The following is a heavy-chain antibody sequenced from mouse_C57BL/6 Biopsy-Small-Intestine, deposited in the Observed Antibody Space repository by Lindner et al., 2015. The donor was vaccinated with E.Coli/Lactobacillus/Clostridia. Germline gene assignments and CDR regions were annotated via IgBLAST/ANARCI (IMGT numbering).Heavy chain of an antibody. Sequence: VQLQESGAELMKPGASVKLSCKATGYTFTGYWIEWVKQRPGHGLEWIGEILPGSGGTNYNEKFKSKATFTANTSSNTAYMQVSSLTTEDSAIYYCARTTQATYYFDSWGQGTTLTVSS. V-gene: IGHV1-9*01. CDR3: ARTTQATYYFDS. CDR1: GYTFTGYW. CDR2: ILPGSGGT. D-gene: IGHD3-2*02. J-gene: IGHJ2*01.